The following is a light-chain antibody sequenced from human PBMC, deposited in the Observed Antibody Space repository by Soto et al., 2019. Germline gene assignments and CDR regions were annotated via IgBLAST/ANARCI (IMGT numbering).Light chain of an antibody. Sequence: QSVLTPPPSLSVAPGQRGTISCTGGVSNFGAGSDVHWYQQLPGTAPKLLLYTHTNRPSGVPDRFSGSKSGTSASLAITGLQAEDEADYYGQSYDSSLSSDGYGAGTKVTVL. V-gene: IGLV1-40*01. CDR2: THT. CDR1: VSNFGAGSD. CDR3: QSYDSSLSSDG. J-gene: IGLJ1*01.